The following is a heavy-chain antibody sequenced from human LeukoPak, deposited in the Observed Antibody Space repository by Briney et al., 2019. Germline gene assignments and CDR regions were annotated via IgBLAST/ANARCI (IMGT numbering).Heavy chain of an antibody. D-gene: IGHD3-22*01. CDR2: IYYSGNT. V-gene: IGHV4-39*01. J-gene: IGHJ4*02. CDR3: APLSYDSSGYYYYFDY. CDR1: GGSISTSAYY. Sequence: SETLSLTCIVSGGSISTSAYYWGWIRQPPGEGLQWIGSIYYSGNTYYNSSLKSRVTISVDTSKNQFSLKLSSVTAADTAVYYCAPLSYDSSGYYYYFDYWGQGTLVTVSS.